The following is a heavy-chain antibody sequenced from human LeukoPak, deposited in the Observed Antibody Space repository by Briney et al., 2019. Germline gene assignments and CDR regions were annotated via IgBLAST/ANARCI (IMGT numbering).Heavy chain of an antibody. CDR2: IKEDGSKK. V-gene: IGHV3-7*01. CDR3: ARAVTTYYYYYMDV. Sequence: GGSLRLSCAASGFTFSSYGMHWVRQAPGKGLEWVANIKEDGSKKYYVDSVKGRFTISRDDAKNSLYLQMNSLRAEDTAVYYCARAVTTYYYYYMDVWGKGTTVTVSS. J-gene: IGHJ6*03. CDR1: GFTFSSYG. D-gene: IGHD4-11*01.